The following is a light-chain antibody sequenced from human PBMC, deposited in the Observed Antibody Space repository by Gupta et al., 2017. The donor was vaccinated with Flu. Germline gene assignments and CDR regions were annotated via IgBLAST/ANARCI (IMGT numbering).Light chain of an antibody. CDR1: RTIVRY. V-gene: IGKV1-39*01. Sequence: PSSLSVSVGDRVTITCRASRTIVRYLNWYQQKPGKAPKVLIYAASSLQSGVPSRFSGSGSGTDFTLTISRLQPEDFATYYCQQSYSTPRTFGGGTRVEIK. CDR3: QQSYSTPRT. CDR2: AAS. J-gene: IGKJ4*01.